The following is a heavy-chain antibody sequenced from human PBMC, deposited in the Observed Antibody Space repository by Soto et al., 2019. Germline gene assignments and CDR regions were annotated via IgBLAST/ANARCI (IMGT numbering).Heavy chain of an antibody. J-gene: IGHJ5*02. D-gene: IGHD3-22*01. CDR1: GGSISSYY. CDR3: ARLASYYDSSGQVHWFDP. V-gene: IGHV4-59*01. CDR2: IYYSGST. Sequence: KPSETLSLTCTVSGGSISSYYWSWIRQPPGKGLEWIGYIYYSGSTNYNPSLKSRVTISVDTSKNQFSLKLSSVTAADRAVYYCARLASYYDSSGQVHWFDPWGQGTLVTVSS.